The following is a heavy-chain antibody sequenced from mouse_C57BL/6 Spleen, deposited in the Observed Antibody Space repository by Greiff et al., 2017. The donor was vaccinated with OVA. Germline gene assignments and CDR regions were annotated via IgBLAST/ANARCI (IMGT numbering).Heavy chain of an antibody. V-gene: IGHV2-9-1*01. CDR1: GFSLTSYA. CDR3: ARMNYYGSRAYFDY. J-gene: IGHJ2*01. CDR2: IWTGGGT. Sequence: QVQLQESGPGLVAPSQSLSITCTVSGFSLTSYAISWVRQPPGKGLEWLGVIWTGGGTNYNSALKSRLSISKDNSKSQVFLKMNSLQTDDTARYYCARMNYYGSRAYFDYWGQGTTLTVSS. D-gene: IGHD1-1*01.